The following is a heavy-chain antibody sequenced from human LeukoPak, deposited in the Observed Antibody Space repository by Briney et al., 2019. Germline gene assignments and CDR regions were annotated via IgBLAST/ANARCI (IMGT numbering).Heavy chain of an antibody. Sequence: GGSLRLSCAASGFTFSSYDMHWVRHATGKGLEWVSAIGTAGDTYYPGSVKGRFTISRENAKNSLYLQMNSLRAGDTAVYYCARGGAPYDFWSGNYYYYGMDVWGQGTTVTVSS. CDR1: GFTFSSYD. D-gene: IGHD3-3*01. CDR3: ARGGAPYDFWSGNYYYYGMDV. V-gene: IGHV3-13*01. J-gene: IGHJ6*02. CDR2: IGTAGDT.